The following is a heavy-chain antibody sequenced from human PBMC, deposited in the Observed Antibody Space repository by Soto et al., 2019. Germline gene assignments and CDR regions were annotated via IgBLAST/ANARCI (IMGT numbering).Heavy chain of an antibody. V-gene: IGHV3-23*01. Sequence: EVQLLESGGGLVQPGGSLRLSSTAYGFTFSTYSMTWVRKAPGKGLDWVSATIGSGINTYYADSVKGRFTISRDNSKNTLYLQMHSLRADDTAVYYCAAYSGWSFDFWGQGTLVTVSS. CDR1: GFTFSTYS. CDR2: TIGSGINT. D-gene: IGHD6-19*01. J-gene: IGHJ4*02. CDR3: AAYSGWSFDF.